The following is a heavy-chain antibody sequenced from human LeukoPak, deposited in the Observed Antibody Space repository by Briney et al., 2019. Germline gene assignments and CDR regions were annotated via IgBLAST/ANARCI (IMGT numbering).Heavy chain of an antibody. CDR3: DRQFSSSNYMDV. D-gene: IGHD6-13*01. CDR1: GGSISSSSYY. CDR2: IYYSGST. Sequence: PSETLSLTCTVSGGSISSSSYYWGWIRQPPGKGLEWIGSIYYSGSTNYNPSLKSRVTISVDTSKNQSSLKLSSVTAADTAVYYCDRQFSSSNYMDVWGKGTTVTVSS. J-gene: IGHJ6*03. V-gene: IGHV4-39*07.